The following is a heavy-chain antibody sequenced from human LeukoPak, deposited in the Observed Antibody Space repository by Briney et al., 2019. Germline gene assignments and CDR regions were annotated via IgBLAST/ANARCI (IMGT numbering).Heavy chain of an antibody. J-gene: IGHJ5*02. V-gene: IGHV3-48*01. Sequence: GGSLRLSCAASGFTVSSNYMSWVRQAPGKGLEWVSYISSSSSTIYYADSVKGRFTISRDNAKNSLYLQMNSLRAEDTAVYYCARDLSSGSWGQGTLVTVSS. CDR2: ISSSSSTI. D-gene: IGHD2/OR15-2a*01. CDR1: GFTVSSNY. CDR3: ARDLSSGS.